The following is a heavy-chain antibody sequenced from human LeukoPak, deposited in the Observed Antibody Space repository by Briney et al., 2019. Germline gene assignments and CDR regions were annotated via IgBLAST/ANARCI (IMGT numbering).Heavy chain of an antibody. CDR3: ARWAGVAPGGYDLGSYFDY. J-gene: IGHJ4*02. V-gene: IGHV1-69*13. CDR1: GGTFSSYA. CDR2: IIPIFGTA. D-gene: IGHD5-12*01. Sequence: ASVEVSCKASGGTFSSYAISWVRQAPGQGLEWMGGIIPIFGTANYAQKFQGRVTITADESTSTAYMELSSLRSEDTAVYYCARWAGVAPGGYDLGSYFDYWGQGTLVTVSS.